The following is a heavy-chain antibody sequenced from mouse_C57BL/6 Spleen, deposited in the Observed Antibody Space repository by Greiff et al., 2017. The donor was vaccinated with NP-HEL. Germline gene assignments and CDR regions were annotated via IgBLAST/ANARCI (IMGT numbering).Heavy chain of an antibody. D-gene: IGHD2-1*01. J-gene: IGHJ4*01. CDR3: ARLLPYGNYEGMDY. CDR2: LYPRDGST. V-gene: IGHV1-85*01. Sequence: LVESGPELVKPGASVKLSCKASGYTFTSYDINWVKQRPGQGLEWIGWLYPRDGSTKYNEKFKGKATLTVDTSSSTAYMELHSLTSEDSAVYFCARLLPYGNYEGMDYWGQGTSVTVSS. CDR1: GYTFTSYD.